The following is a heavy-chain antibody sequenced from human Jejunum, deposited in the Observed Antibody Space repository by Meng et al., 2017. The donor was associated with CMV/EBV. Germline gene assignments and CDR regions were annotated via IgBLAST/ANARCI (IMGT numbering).Heavy chain of an antibody. Sequence: AASGFTFSGYEMNWVRQAPGKGLEWVSYISSGGSAIYSADSVKGRFTISRDNAKNSLYLQMNSLRAEDTAVYYCARSGGTLTEFDPWGQGTLVTVSS. D-gene: IGHD2-8*02. CDR1: GFTFSGYE. CDR2: ISSGGSAI. V-gene: IGHV3-48*03. J-gene: IGHJ5*02. CDR3: ARSGGTLTEFDP.